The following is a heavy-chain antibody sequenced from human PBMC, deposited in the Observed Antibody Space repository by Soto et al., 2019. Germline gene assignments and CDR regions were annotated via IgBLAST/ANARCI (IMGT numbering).Heavy chain of an antibody. V-gene: IGHV3-21*01. Sequence: EVQLVESGGGLVKPGGSLRLSCAASGFTFSSYSMNWVRQAPGKGPEWVSSISSSSSYIYYADSVKGRFTISRDNAKNSLYLQMNSLRAEDTAVYYCARAPSSWCFDYWGQGTLVTVSS. CDR1: GFTFSSYS. J-gene: IGHJ4*02. CDR3: ARAPSSWCFDY. D-gene: IGHD6-13*01. CDR2: ISSSSSYI.